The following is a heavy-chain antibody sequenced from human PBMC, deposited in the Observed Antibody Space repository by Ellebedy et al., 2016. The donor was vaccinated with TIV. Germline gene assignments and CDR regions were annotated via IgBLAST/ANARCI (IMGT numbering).Heavy chain of an antibody. CDR2: IKQDGIEK. CDR3: TSEYCNGGRCYAGFDY. D-gene: IGHD2-15*01. Sequence: PGGSLRLSCAASRFTFSSYWMSWVRQAPGKGLEWVANIKQDGIEKHYVDSVKGRFTIPRDNAKNSLYLQMNSLRVEDTAVYYCTSEYCNGGRCYAGFDYWGQGTLVTVSS. J-gene: IGHJ4*02. CDR1: RFTFSSYW. V-gene: IGHV3-7*03.